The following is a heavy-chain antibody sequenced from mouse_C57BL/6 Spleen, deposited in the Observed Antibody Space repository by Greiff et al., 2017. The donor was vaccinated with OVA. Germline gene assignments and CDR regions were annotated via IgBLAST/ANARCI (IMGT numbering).Heavy chain of an antibody. CDR3: TSDTTVVPYCVGY. V-gene: IGHV1-15*01. J-gene: IGHJ2*01. Sequence: VQLQQSGAELVRPGASVTLSCKASGYTFTDYEMHWVKQTPVHGLEWIGAIDPATGGTAYNQKFKGKAILTADKSSSPTELELRSLTSEDSAGYYGTSDTTVVPYCVGYWGQGTTLTVSS. D-gene: IGHD1-1*01. CDR1: GYTFTDYE. CDR2: IDPATGGT.